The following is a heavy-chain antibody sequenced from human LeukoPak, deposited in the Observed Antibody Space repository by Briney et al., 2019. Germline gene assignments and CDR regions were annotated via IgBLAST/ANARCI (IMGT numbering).Heavy chain of an antibody. D-gene: IGHD3-10*02. Sequence: PGGSLRLSCAASGFTFYSYAMSWVRQAPGKGLEWVSAISGSGDSTYYAESVKGRFTVSRDNSKNTLYLQMNSLRAEDTAVYYCAELGITMIGGVWGKGTTVTISS. J-gene: IGHJ6*04. V-gene: IGHV3-23*01. CDR2: ISGSGDST. CDR1: GFTFYSYA. CDR3: AELGITMIGGV.